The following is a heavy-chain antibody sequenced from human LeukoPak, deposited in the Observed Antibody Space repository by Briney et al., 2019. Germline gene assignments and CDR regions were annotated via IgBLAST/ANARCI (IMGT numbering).Heavy chain of an antibody. CDR3: VRGDKRDY. CDR2: ISASGGTM. J-gene: IGHJ4*02. V-gene: IGHV3-48*03. CDR1: GFTLSSYE. Sequence: GGSLRLSCAASGFTLSSYEMIWVRQAPGKGLEWVSYISASGGTMYYTDSVKGRFTISRDSAESSVYLQVNSLRVEDTAVYYCVRGDKRDYWGQGTLVTVSS. D-gene: IGHD5-24*01.